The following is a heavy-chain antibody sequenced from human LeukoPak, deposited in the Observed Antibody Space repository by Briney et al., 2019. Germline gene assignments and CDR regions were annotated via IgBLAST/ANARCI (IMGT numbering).Heavy chain of an antibody. V-gene: IGHV3-21*01. J-gene: IGHJ4*02. Sequence: PGGSLKLSCAVSGFTFSMYRMNWVRQAPGKGLEWVSFISSSSSYIHYGDSVKGRFTTSRDNAKNLLYLQMNNLRVEDTAVYYCAREADILTGNSLNDHWGQGTLVTVS. CDR1: GFTFSMYR. CDR3: AREADILTGNSLNDH. CDR2: ISSSSSYI. D-gene: IGHD3-9*01.